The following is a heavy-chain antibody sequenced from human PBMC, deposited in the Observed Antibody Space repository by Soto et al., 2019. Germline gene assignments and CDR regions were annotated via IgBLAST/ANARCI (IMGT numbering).Heavy chain of an antibody. Sequence: QVQLQQWGSGLLKPSETLSLTCAISGGSFSDYYWHWIRQSPGKGLEWIGEIHLSGRVNFTPSLKSRTSLSMDTSRNQFVLTLRSVTAADTAVYFCAMTPTRGASAWLDPWGRGHLVTVSS. CDR3: AMTPTRGASAWLDP. J-gene: IGHJ5*02. CDR1: GGSFSDYY. V-gene: IGHV4-34*01. D-gene: IGHD1-26*01. CDR2: IHLSGRV.